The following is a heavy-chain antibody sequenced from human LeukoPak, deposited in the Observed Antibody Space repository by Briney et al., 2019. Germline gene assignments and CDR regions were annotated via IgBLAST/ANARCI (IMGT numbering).Heavy chain of an antibody. CDR2: ISGSGGST. D-gene: IGHD1-26*01. CDR1: GFTFSSYA. J-gene: IGHJ4*02. Sequence: GGSLRLSCAASGFTFSSYAMSWVRQAPGKGLEWVSAISGSGGSTYYADSVKGRFTISRDNSKNTLYLQMNSLRAEDTAVYYCARNSGANVYTYSFQYWGRGTLVTVSS. CDR3: ARNSGANVYTYSFQY. V-gene: IGHV3-23*01.